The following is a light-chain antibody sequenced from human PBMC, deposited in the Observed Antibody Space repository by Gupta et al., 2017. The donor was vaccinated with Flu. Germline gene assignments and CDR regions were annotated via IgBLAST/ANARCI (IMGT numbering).Light chain of an antibody. CDR3: FSDAGCSNYYV. J-gene: IGLJ1*01. CDR1: SSDVGTYNL. V-gene: IGLV2-23*01. CDR2: EGS. Sequence: SALTQPASVSGSPGQSITISCTGTSSDVGTYNLVSWYQQHPGKAPKLMIYEGSKRPSGVSNRFSASKSGNTASLTIAGLQAEDEADYICFSDAGCSNYYVFGTGTKVTVL.